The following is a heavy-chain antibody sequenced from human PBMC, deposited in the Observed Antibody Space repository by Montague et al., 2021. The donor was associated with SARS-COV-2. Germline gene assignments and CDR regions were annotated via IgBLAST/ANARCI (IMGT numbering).Heavy chain of an antibody. D-gene: IGHD1-26*01. CDR3: ARERWAVGVSFDY. J-gene: IGHJ4*02. CDR1: RDSVSSNSAT. V-gene: IGHV6-1*01. CDR2: TYYRSRWSN. Sequence: CAISRDSVSSNSATWHWLRQSPSRGLEWLGRTYYRSRWSNDYAVSVRSRIIINPDTSTNQFSLQLSSVTPEDTAVYFCARERWAVGVSFDYWGQGTLVTVSS.